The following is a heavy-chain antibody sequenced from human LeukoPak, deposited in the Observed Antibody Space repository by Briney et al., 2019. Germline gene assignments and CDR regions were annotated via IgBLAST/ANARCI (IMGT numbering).Heavy chain of an antibody. Sequence: GGSLRLSCAASGFTFSSYSMNWVRQAPGKGLEWVSSISSSSSYIYYADSVKGRSTISRDNAKKSLFLQMNSLRAEDTAVYYCARVKFVGNSQGWFDPWGQGTLVTVSS. J-gene: IGHJ5*02. D-gene: IGHD4-23*01. CDR1: GFTFSSYS. V-gene: IGHV3-21*01. CDR3: ARVKFVGNSQGWFDP. CDR2: ISSSSSYI.